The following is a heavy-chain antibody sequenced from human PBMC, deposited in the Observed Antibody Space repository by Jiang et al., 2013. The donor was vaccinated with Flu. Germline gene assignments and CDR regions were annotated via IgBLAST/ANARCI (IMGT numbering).Heavy chain of an antibody. Sequence: GAEVKKPGESLKISCKGSGYSFASYWIGWVRQMPGKGLEWMGVIYPGDSDTRYSPSFQGQVTISADKSISTAYLHWSSLKASDTAMYYCARRDYDFWSGNFIMGNWGQGTLVTVSS. V-gene: IGHV5-51*01. J-gene: IGHJ4*02. CDR2: IYPGDSDT. D-gene: IGHD3-3*01. CDR3: ARRDYDFWSGNFIMGN. CDR1: GYSFASYW.